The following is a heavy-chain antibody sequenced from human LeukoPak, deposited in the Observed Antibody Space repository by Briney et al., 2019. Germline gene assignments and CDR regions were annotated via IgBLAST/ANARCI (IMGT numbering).Heavy chain of an antibody. J-gene: IGHJ4*02. V-gene: IGHV3-20*04. CDR1: GFTFDDSG. CDR2: INWNGGST. Sequence: PGGSLRLSCAASGFTFDDSGMSWARQAPGKGLEWVSGINWNGGSTSYADSVKGRFTISRDNAKNSLYLQMNSLRAEDTALYYCAREGVAMIVVARTSYFDYWGQGTLVTVSS. D-gene: IGHD3-22*01. CDR3: AREGVAMIVVARTSYFDY.